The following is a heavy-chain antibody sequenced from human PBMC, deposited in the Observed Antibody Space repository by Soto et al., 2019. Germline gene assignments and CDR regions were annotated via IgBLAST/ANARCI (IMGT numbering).Heavy chain of an antibody. D-gene: IGHD6-13*01. Sequence: QVQLVQSGVEVKKPGASVKVSCKASGYTFTSYGIHWVRQAPGQGLEWMGWSSGYNGNTHYAQNFPGKVTMTKDRATTTAYMDLRDLRSDDTAVYYCGRERDGSSWSSAEYLQHWGQGTLVTVSS. V-gene: IGHV1-18*01. CDR2: SSGYNGNT. CDR3: GRERDGSSWSSAEYLQH. CDR1: GYTFTSYG. J-gene: IGHJ1*01.